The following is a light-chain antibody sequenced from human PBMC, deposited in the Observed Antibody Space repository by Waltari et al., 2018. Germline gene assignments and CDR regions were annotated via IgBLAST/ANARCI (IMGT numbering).Light chain of an antibody. CDR1: SNDVGGYNS. CDR2: DVS. J-gene: IGLJ2*01. V-gene: IGLV2-14*01. Sequence: QSALTQPASVSGSPGQSVTIFCARTSNDVGGYNSLSWYQEHPGQAPRVIIYDVSDRPSGVSDRFSGSKSGNTASLTISGLQAEDEADYYCSSQSSNDVVLFGGGTKLTVL. CDR3: SSQSSNDVVL.